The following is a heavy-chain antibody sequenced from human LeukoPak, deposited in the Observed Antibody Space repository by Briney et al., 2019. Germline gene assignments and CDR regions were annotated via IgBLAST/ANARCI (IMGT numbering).Heavy chain of an antibody. CDR1: GFTFSSYG. CDR2: IWYDGSNK. J-gene: IGHJ4*02. CDR3: ARGGGSYLIDDY. D-gene: IGHD1-26*01. V-gene: IGHV3-33*01. Sequence: GGSLRLSCAASGFTFSSYGMHWVRQAPGKGLEWVAVIWYDGSNKYYAESVKGRFTISRDNSKNTLYLQMNSLRAEDTAVYYCARGGGSYLIDDYWGQGTLVTVSS.